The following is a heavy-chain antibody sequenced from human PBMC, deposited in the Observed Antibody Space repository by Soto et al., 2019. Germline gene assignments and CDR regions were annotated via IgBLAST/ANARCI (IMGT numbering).Heavy chain of an antibody. CDR2: IYPGDSDT. V-gene: IGHV5-51*01. CDR3: ARFAYYYDTNWVDP. D-gene: IGHD3-22*01. Sequence: PGESLKISCKGSGDSFTNYWIGWVRQMPGKGLEWMGIIYPGDSDTRYSPSFQGQVTISADKSINTAYLQWSRLKASDTAMYYCARFAYYYDTNWVDPWGQGTLVTVSS. CDR1: GDSFTNYW. J-gene: IGHJ5*02.